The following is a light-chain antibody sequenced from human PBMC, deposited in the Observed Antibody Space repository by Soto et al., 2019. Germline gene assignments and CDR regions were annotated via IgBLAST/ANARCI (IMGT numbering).Light chain of an antibody. Sequence: EIVLTQSPGTLSLSPGERATLSCRASQIVSTTYLSWYQQQPGQPPRLLIYAASTKATGISNRFSGSGSGTDFTLTISRLETENFAVYFCQQYGTSPRTFGEGTKVEIK. CDR3: QQYGTSPRT. J-gene: IGKJ1*01. CDR1: QIVSTTY. V-gene: IGKV3-20*01. CDR2: AAS.